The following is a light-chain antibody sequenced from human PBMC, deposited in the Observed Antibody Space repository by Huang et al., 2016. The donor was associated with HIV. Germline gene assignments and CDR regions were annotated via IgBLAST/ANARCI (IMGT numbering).Light chain of an antibody. Sequence: DIQMTQSPSSLSASIGDRVTITCRASQSVGNYLNWYQQKPGKAPKLLIYTASSLQGGVPSRFSGSGSGTHFTLTINSLQPEDFATYYCQQSYTTMWTFGQGTKVEFK. CDR2: TAS. CDR1: QSVGNY. CDR3: QQSYTTMWT. J-gene: IGKJ1*01. V-gene: IGKV1-39*01.